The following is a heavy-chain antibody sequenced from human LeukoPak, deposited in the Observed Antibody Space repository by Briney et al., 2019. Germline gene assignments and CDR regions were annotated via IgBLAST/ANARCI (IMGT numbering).Heavy chain of an antibody. CDR3: ARGWYFFDY. V-gene: IGHV5-51*01. Sequence: GESLKISCKGFGYSFTNSWIVWVRQMPGKGLELMGIIYPGDSDTRYSPSFQGQVTISADKSISTAYLQWSSLKASDTAMYYCARGWYFFDYGAQGPLVPVSS. CDR2: IYPGDSDT. CDR1: GYSFTNSW. D-gene: IGHD6-19*01. J-gene: IGHJ4*02.